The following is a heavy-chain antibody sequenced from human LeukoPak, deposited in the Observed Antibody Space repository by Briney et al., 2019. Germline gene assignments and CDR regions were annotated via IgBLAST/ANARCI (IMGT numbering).Heavy chain of an antibody. CDR3: AREPYSSGWYPEWFDP. Sequence: SETLSLTCTVSGYSISSGYYWGWIRQPPGKGLEWIGSIYHSGSTYYNPSLKSRVTISVDTSKNQFSLKLSSVTAADTAVYYCAREPYSSGWYPEWFDPWGQGTLVTVSS. J-gene: IGHJ5*02. CDR2: IYHSGST. CDR1: GYSISSGYY. V-gene: IGHV4-38-2*02. D-gene: IGHD6-19*01.